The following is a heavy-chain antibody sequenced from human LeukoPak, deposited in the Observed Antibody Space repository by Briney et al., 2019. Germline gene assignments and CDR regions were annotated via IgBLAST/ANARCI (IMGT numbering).Heavy chain of an antibody. J-gene: IGHJ6*03. CDR2: IYPEDSDT. D-gene: IGHD2-21*02. CDR1: GYNFIIHW. CDR3: ARHRTPYCGAGCLPDSMDV. Sequence: GESLRISCKGSGYNFIIHWIGWVRQMPGKGLDWMGIIYPEDSDTRYNPSFQGQVTISVDRSTNTAFLQWSGLKPSDTATYFCARHRTPYCGAGCLPDSMDVWGKGTTVTVSS. V-gene: IGHV5-51*01.